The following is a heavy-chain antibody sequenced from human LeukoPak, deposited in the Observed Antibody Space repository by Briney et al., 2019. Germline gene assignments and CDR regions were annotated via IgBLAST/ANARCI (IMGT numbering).Heavy chain of an antibody. Sequence: SETLSLTCAVYGGSFSGYYWNWIRQPPGKGLEWIGEINHTGDTNYSPSLKSRVTISVDTSKSHFSLKLNSVTAADTAVYYCARVEKYQVYQLLPYQLFDFWGQGTLITVSS. V-gene: IGHV4-34*01. CDR3: ARVEKYQVYQLLPYQLFDF. CDR1: GGSFSGYY. J-gene: IGHJ4*02. D-gene: IGHD2-2*02. CDR2: INHTGDT.